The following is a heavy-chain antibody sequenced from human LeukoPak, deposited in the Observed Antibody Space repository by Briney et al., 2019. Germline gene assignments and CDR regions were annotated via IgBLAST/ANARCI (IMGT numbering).Heavy chain of an antibody. D-gene: IGHD3-9*01. CDR3: ARDFYILTGFRSGWFDP. CDR1: GFTFSDYY. CDR2: ISSSGSTI. J-gene: IGHJ5*02. V-gene: IGHV3-11*01. Sequence: GGSLRLSCAASGFTFSDYYMSWIRQAPGKGLEWVSYISSSGSTIYYADSMKGRFTISRDNAKNSLYLQMNSLRAEDTAAYYCARDFYILTGFRSGWFDPWGQGTLVTVSS.